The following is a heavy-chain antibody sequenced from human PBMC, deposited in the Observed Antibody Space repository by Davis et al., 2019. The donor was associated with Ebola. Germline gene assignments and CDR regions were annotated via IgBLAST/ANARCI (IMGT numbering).Heavy chain of an antibody. CDR1: GYSFTRYG. J-gene: IGHJ5*02. V-gene: IGHV1-18*01. CDR3: ARDITMIVGGWFDP. D-gene: IGHD3-22*01. Sequence: AVSVKVSCKASGYSFTRYGITWVRQAPGQGLEWMGWISAYNGNTNYAQKLQGRVTMTTDTSTSTAYMELRSLRSDDTAVYYCARDITMIVGGWFDPWGQGTLVTVSS. CDR2: ISAYNGNT.